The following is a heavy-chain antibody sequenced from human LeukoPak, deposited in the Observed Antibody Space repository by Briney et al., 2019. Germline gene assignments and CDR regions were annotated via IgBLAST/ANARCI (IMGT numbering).Heavy chain of an antibody. Sequence: ASVKVSCKASGYTFTSYGISWVRQAPGQGLEWMGWISAYNGNTNYAQKLQGRVTMTTDTSTSTAYMELRSLRSDDTAVYYCARYCSSTSCYSVDAFDNWGQGTMATVSS. D-gene: IGHD2-2*02. J-gene: IGHJ3*02. V-gene: IGHV1-18*01. CDR3: ARYCSSTSCYSVDAFDN. CDR1: GYTFTSYG. CDR2: ISAYNGNT.